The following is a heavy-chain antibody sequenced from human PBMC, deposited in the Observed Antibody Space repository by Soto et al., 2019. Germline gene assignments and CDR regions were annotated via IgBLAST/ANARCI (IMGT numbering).Heavy chain of an antibody. J-gene: IGHJ4*02. Sequence: GGSLRLSCAASGFTFSSYAMSWVRQAPGKGLEWVSAISGSGGSTYYADSVKGRFTISRDNSKNTLYLQMNSLRAEDTAVYYCAKAGGDYIWGSYHVDWGQGTLVTVSS. V-gene: IGHV3-23*01. D-gene: IGHD3-16*02. CDR1: GFTFSSYA. CDR2: ISGSGGST. CDR3: AKAGGDYIWGSYHVD.